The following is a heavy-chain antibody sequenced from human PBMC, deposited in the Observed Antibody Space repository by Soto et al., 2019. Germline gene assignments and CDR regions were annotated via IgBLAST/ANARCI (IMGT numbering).Heavy chain of an antibody. CDR3: AKDEISKTIRGDAFNF. D-gene: IGHD1-7*01. V-gene: IGHV3-30*18. Sequence: PGGSLRLSCAASGFTFSSDGMHWVRQAPGKGLEWVAVISYDGSYQYYVDSVKGRFTISRDNSKNTLYLQMNSLRAEDTAVYYCAKDEISKTIRGDAFNFWGPGTMVTVSS. CDR1: GFTFSSDG. J-gene: IGHJ3*01. CDR2: ISYDGSYQ.